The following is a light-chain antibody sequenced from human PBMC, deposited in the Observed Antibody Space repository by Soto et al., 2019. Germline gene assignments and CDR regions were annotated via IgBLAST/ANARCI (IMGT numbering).Light chain of an antibody. CDR2: GAS. V-gene: IGKV3-15*01. CDR3: QQYGRSGT. J-gene: IGKJ1*01. CDR1: QGVSSI. Sequence: EIVMTQSPATLSVSPGERATLSCRASQGVSSILAWYQQKPGQAPGLLIYGASTRAPGIPPRFSGSGSGKEFTLTISRLQYEDFAVYYWQQYGRSGTFGQGTKVDIK.